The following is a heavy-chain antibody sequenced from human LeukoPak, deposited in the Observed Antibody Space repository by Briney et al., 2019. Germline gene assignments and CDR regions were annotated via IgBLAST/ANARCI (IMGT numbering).Heavy chain of an antibody. J-gene: IGHJ6*03. V-gene: IGHV3-23*01. D-gene: IGHD2-21*02. Sequence: GGSLRLSCAASGFTFTNYVITWVRQAPGKGLEWVSGISVSGAGTFYAESVKGRFTISRDNSKTTLSLQMNSLRAEDTAIYYCAKVDPASVTGGVFYYYYYMDVWGKGTTVTVSS. CDR2: ISVSGAGT. CDR1: GFTFTNYV. CDR3: AKVDPASVTGGVFYYYYYMDV.